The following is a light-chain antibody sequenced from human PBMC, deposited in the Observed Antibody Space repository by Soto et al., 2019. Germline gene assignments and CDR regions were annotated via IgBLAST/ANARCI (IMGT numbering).Light chain of an antibody. CDR3: SSYTSSRTLV. J-gene: IGLJ2*01. CDR2: EVS. Sequence: QSALTQPASVSGSPGQSITISCTGTSSDVGGYNYVSWYQQHPGKAPKLMIYEVSYRPSGVSNRFSGSKSGNTASLTISGLQAEGEADYYCSSYTSSRTLVFGGGTKVTVL. V-gene: IGLV2-14*01. CDR1: SSDVGGYNY.